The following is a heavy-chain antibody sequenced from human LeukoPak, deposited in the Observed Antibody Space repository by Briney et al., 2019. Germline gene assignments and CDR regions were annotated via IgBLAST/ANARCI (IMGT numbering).Heavy chain of an antibody. J-gene: IGHJ4*02. CDR3: ARFGGGDGGFDY. D-gene: IGHD3-3*01. CDR1: GGSISSGDYS. CDR2: IYYSGST. Sequence: SETLSLTCTVSGGSISSGDYSWNWIRQHPGKGLEWIAYIYYSGSTYYNPSLESRVTISVDTSKNQFSLKLSSVTAADAAVYYCARFGGGDGGFDYWGQGTLVTVSS. V-gene: IGHV4-31*03.